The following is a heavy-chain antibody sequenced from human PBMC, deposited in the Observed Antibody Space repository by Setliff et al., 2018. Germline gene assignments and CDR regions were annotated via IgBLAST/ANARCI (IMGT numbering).Heavy chain of an antibody. J-gene: IGHJ3*02. CDR3: ARAPRFTDTRNAFDI. CDR1: GGSISSGGYY. Sequence: TLSLTCTVSGGSISSGGYYWSWIRQHPGKGLEWIGYIYYSGSTYYNPSLKSRVTISVDTSKNQFSLKLSSVTAADTAVYYCARAPRFTDTRNAFDIWGQGTMVTVSS. V-gene: IGHV4-31*03. D-gene: IGHD5-18*01. CDR2: IYYSGST.